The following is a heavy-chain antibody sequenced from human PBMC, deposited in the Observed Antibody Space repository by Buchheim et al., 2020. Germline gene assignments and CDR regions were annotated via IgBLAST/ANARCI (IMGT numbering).Heavy chain of an antibody. V-gene: IGHV3-23*04. CDR3: AKGVGADTYCFDY. CDR2: ISGSGGST. D-gene: IGHD1-26*01. J-gene: IGHJ4*02. CDR1: GFTFSSYA. Sequence: EVQLVESGGGLGQPGVSLRLSCAASGFTFSSYAMSWVRQAPGKGLEWVSAISGSGGSTYYADYVKGRFTISRDNSKNTLYLQMNSPRVEDTAIYYCAKGVGADTYCFDYWGRGTL.